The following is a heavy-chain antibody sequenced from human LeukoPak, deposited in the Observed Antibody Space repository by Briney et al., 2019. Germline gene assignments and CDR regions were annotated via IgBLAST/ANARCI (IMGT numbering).Heavy chain of an antibody. J-gene: IGHJ4*02. Sequence: PGESLKISCKGSGYSFTSYWIGWVRQMPGKGLEWMGIIYPADSDTRYSPSFQGQVTISADQSISTAYLQWNSLKASDTATYYCARRRTGTYYFDYWGQGTLVTVSS. CDR2: IYPADSDT. D-gene: IGHD1/OR15-1a*01. CDR3: ARRRTGTYYFDY. CDR1: GYSFTSYW. V-gene: IGHV5-51*01.